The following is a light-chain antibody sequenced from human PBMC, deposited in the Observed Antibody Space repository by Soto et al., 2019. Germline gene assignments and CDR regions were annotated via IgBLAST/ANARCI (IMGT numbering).Light chain of an antibody. CDR1: QSISSW. CDR2: KAS. J-gene: IGKJ5*01. Sequence: DIQMTQSPSSPSASVGDRVTITCRASQSISSWLAWYQQKPGKAPKLRIYKASSLESGVPSRFSGSGSGTEFTLTISSLQPDDFATYYCQQYNSYPITFGQGTRLEIK. V-gene: IGKV1-5*03. CDR3: QQYNSYPIT.